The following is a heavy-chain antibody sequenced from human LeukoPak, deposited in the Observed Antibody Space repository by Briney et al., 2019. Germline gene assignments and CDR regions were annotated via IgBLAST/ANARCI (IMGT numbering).Heavy chain of an antibody. V-gene: IGHV1-46*01. Sequence: ASVKVSCKASGYTFTSYYMHWVRQAPGQGLEWMGIIYPSGGSTSYAQKFQGRVTMTRDTSTSTVYIELSSLRSEDTAVYYCEMRHLVSQPIDYWGQGTLVTVSS. CDR2: IYPSGGST. CDR3: EMRHLVSQPIDY. D-gene: IGHD1-1*01. J-gene: IGHJ4*02. CDR1: GYTFTSYY.